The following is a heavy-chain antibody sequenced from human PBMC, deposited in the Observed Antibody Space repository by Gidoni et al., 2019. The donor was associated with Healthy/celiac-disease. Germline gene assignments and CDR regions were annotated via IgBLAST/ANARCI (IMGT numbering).Heavy chain of an antibody. CDR1: GYTFTSYD. CDR3: ARVRGARWLRSENYYYYGMDV. CDR2: MNPNSGNT. J-gene: IGHJ6*02. V-gene: IGHV1-8*01. Sequence: QVQLVQSGAEVKKPGASVKVSCKASGYTFTSYDINWVRQATGQGLEWMGWMNPNSGNTGYAQKFQGRVTMTRNTSISTAYMELSSLRSEDTAVYYCARVRGARWLRSENYYYYGMDVWGQGTTVTVSS. D-gene: IGHD5-12*01.